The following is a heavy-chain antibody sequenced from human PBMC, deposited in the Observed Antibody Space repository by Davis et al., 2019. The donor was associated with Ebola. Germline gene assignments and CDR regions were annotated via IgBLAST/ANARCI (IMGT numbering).Heavy chain of an antibody. CDR3: ARDENYYDSSGYQYYFDY. V-gene: IGHV3-21*01. CDR2: ISSSSSYI. D-gene: IGHD3-22*01. CDR1: GFTFSSYS. Sequence: PGGSLRLSCAASGFTFSSYSMNWVRQAPGKGLEWVSSISSSSSYIYYADSVKGRFTISRDNAKNSLYLQMNSLRAEDTAVYYCARDENYYDSSGYQYYFDYWGQGTLVTVSS. J-gene: IGHJ4*02.